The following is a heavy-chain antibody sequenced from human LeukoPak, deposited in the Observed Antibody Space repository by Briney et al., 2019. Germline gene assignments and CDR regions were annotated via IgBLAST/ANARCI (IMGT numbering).Heavy chain of an antibody. CDR1: GFTFDDYG. V-gene: IGHV3-20*04. CDR2: INWNGGST. J-gene: IGHJ4*02. CDR3: ARDSHDQPVVRFDY. Sequence: PGGSLRLSCAASGFTFDDYGMSWVRQAPGKGLEWVSGINWNGGSTGYADSVKGRFTISRDNAKNSLYLQMNSLRAEDTALYYCARDSHDQPVVRFDYWGQGTLVTVSS. D-gene: IGHD2-2*01.